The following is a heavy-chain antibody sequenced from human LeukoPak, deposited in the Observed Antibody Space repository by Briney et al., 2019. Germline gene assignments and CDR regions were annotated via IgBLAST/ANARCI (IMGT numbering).Heavy chain of an antibody. CDR1: GDSISGFY. V-gene: IGHV4-4*07. D-gene: IGHD4-17*01. CDR3: ARGLPSYGDYVDYCFYMDV. CDR2: ISTSGST. J-gene: IGHJ6*03. Sequence: SETLSLTCTVSGDSISGFYWSWIRQPAGKGLQWIGRISTSGSTNYNPSLKSRVTMSVDRSTNEFSLTVRSVTAADTALYYCARGLPSYGDYVDYCFYMDVWAKGTTVTVSS.